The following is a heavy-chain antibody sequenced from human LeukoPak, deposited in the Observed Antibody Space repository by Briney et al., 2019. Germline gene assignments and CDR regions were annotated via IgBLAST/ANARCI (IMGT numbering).Heavy chain of an antibody. CDR2: INPSGGST. Sequence: ASVKVSCTASGYTFTSYYMHWVRQAPGQGLEWMGIINPSGGSTSYAQKFQGRVTMTRDTSTSTVYMELSSLRSEDTAAYYCARIMGDGYNSDYWGQGTLVTVSS. J-gene: IGHJ4*02. CDR3: ARIMGDGYNSDY. V-gene: IGHV1-46*01. D-gene: IGHD5-24*01. CDR1: GYTFTSYY.